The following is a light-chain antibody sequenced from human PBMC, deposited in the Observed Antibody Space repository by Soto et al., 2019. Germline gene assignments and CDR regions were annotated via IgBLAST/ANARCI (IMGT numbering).Light chain of an antibody. V-gene: IGKV1-5*01. CDR2: DAS. CDR1: QSIITW. J-gene: IGKJ1*01. CDR3: QQYSSYSGT. Sequence: DMQMTQSPSILSAFVGDRVTITCRASQSIITWLAWYQQKPGKAPKVLIYDASSLKSGVPSRFSGSGSGTEFTLTISSLQPDDFATYYCQQYSSYSGTFGQGTKVDIK.